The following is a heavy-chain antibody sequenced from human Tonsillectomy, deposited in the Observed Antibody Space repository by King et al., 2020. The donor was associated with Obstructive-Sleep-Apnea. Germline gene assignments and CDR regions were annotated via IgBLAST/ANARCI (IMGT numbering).Heavy chain of an antibody. Sequence: QLVQSGAEVKKPGESLKISCKGSGYSFTSYWIGWVRQMPGKGLEWMGIIYPGDSDTRYSPSFQGQVTTSTDKSISTAYLQWSSLKASDTAMYYCARVGYCSGGSCYDAFDIWGQGTMVTVSS. J-gene: IGHJ3*02. CDR2: IYPGDSDT. V-gene: IGHV5-51*01. CDR3: ARVGYCSGGSCYDAFDI. D-gene: IGHD2-15*01. CDR1: GYSFTSYW.